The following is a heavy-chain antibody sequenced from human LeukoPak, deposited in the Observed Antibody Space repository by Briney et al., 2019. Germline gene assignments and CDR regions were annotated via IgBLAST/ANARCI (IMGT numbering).Heavy chain of an antibody. Sequence: GASVTVSCKASGYTFTDYYFHWVRQAPGQGLEWMGWINPNSGGTNYAQQFQGRVTMTRDTSISTAYMELSSLTSDDTAVYYCARNRYGYNFGYWAQGTLVTVSS. CDR3: ARNRYGYNFGY. V-gene: IGHV1-2*02. CDR2: INPNSGGT. J-gene: IGHJ4*02. D-gene: IGHD5-24*01. CDR1: GYTFTDYY.